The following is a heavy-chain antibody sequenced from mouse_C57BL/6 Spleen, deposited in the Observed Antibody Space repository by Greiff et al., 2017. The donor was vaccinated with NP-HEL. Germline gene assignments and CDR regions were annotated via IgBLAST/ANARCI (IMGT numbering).Heavy chain of an antibody. Sequence: QVQLQQPGAELVKPGASVKLSCKASGYTFTSYWMQWVKQRPGQGLEWIGEIDPSDSYTNYNQKFKGKATLTVDTSSSTAYMQLSSLTSEDSAVYYCARYLPNLGAWFAYWGQGTLVTVSA. CDR3: ARYLPNLGAWFAY. CDR1: GYTFTSYW. D-gene: IGHD5-1*01. J-gene: IGHJ3*01. V-gene: IGHV1-50*01. CDR2: IDPSDSYT.